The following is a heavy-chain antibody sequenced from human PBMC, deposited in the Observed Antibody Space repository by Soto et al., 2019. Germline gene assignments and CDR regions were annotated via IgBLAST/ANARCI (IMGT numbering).Heavy chain of an antibody. CDR1: GGSIRSTNW. CDR3: ARVYSGSYSDS. D-gene: IGHD1-26*01. CDR2: IYHSGST. Sequence: SSETLSLTCAVSGGSIRSTNWWSWVRQPPGKGLEWIGEIYHSGSTHYNPSLKSRVTISVDESKNQFSLRLNPVTAADTAVFYCARVYSGSYSDSWGQGTLVTVSS. V-gene: IGHV4-4*02. J-gene: IGHJ4*02.